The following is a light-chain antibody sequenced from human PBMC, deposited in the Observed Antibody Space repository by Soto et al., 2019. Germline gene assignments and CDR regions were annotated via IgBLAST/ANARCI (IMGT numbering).Light chain of an antibody. CDR2: GAS. CDR1: QSVSSSY. CDR3: QQYGSSPLT. J-gene: IGKJ1*01. Sequence: EIVLTQSPGTLSLSPGERATLSCRASQSVSSSYLAWYQQKPGQAPRLLIYGASSRATGIPDRLSGSGSGTDFTLIISRLEPEDFAVYYCQQYGSSPLTFGQGTKVDIK. V-gene: IGKV3-20*01.